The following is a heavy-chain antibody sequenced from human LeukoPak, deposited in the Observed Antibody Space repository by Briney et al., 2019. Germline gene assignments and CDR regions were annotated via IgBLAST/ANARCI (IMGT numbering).Heavy chain of an antibody. J-gene: IGHJ6*02. D-gene: IGHD1-26*01. CDR2: ISSSSSYI. Sequence: GGSLRLSCAASGFTFSSYSMNWVRQAPGKGLEWVSSISSSSSYIYYADSVKGRFTISRDNAKNSVYLQMNSLRAEDTAVYYCARGGALGMDVWGQGTTVTVSS. CDR3: ARGGALGMDV. CDR1: GFTFSSYS. V-gene: IGHV3-21*04.